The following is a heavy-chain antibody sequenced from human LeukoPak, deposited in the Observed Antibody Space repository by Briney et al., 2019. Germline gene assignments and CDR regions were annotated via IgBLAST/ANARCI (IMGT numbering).Heavy chain of an antibody. J-gene: IGHJ4*02. CDR1: GFTFSSYW. V-gene: IGHV3-7*04. CDR3: ARGVIAATKYYFDY. Sequence: GGALRLSCAASGFTFSSYWMSWVRQAPGKGLEWVANLKQDGSEKYYVDSVKGRFTISRDNDKNSLYLRMNSLRAEDTAVYYCARGVIAATKYYFDYWGQGTLVTVSS. CDR2: LKQDGSEK. D-gene: IGHD6-6*01.